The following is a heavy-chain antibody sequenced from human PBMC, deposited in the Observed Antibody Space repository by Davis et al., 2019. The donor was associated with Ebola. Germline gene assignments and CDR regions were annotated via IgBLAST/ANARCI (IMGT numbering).Heavy chain of an antibody. D-gene: IGHD1-26*01. Sequence: ASVKVSCKASGYTFTSYDINWVRQAPGQGLEWMGWISAYNGNTNYAQKLQGRVTMTTDTSTSTAYMELRSLRSDDTAVYYCARDRACIVGATVYYYYYYMDVWGKGTTVTVSS. V-gene: IGHV1-18*01. CDR3: ARDRACIVGATVYYYYYYMDV. CDR2: ISAYNGNT. CDR1: GYTFTSYD. J-gene: IGHJ6*03.